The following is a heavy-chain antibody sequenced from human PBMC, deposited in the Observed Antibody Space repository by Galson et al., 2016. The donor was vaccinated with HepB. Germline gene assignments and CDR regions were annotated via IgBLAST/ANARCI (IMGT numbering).Heavy chain of an antibody. V-gene: IGHV3-23*01. CDR2: ISGSGGDT. Sequence: SLRLSCAASGFTFRNSAMSWVRQAPGTGLEWVASISGSGGDTYIADSVEGRFTISRDNSKNTVDLQMHSLKVGDTAVYFCAKGSGRAGYNCVPIESWGQGTLVPVSS. CDR1: GFTFRNSA. D-gene: IGHD1-20*01. CDR3: AKGSGRAGYNCVPIES. J-gene: IGHJ4*02.